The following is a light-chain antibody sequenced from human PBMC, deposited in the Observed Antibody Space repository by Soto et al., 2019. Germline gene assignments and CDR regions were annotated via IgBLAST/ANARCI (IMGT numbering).Light chain of an antibody. J-gene: IGKJ1*01. CDR2: DAS. CDR3: QQFIDGWT. Sequence: IQMTQSPSTLSASIGDRVTITFRASQSINNRLAWYQQTPGKAPNLLIYDASSLESGVPSRFRGSGSETEFTLTISGLQPDDFATYYCQQFIDGWTFGQGTKVDIK. CDR1: QSINNR. V-gene: IGKV1-5*01.